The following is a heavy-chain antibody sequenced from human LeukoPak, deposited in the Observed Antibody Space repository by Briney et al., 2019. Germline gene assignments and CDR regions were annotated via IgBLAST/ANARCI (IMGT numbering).Heavy chain of an antibody. D-gene: IGHD3-16*01. V-gene: IGHV3-23*01. CDR2: ISGSGDIT. CDR3: AKVTGGDMITYGGVDY. J-gene: IGHJ4*02. Sequence: GGSLRLSCAAFGFTFSSYAMTWVRQAPGKGLEWVSAISGSGDITYYADSVKGRFTISRDNSKNTLYLQMDSLRVEDTAVHYCAKVTGGDMITYGGVDYWAREPWSPSP. CDR1: GFTFSSYA.